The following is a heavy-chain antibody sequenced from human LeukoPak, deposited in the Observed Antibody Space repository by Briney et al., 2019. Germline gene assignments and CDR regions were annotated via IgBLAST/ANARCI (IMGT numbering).Heavy chain of an antibody. V-gene: IGHV1-2*02. CDR2: IDPNTGGT. CDR3: ARGYCSGSKCSGFYKYYYLDV. Sequence: ASVKVSRKASGYTFTDYYIHWVRQAPGQGLEWMGWIDPNTGGTNYAQRFQGSVTMARDTSLSTVYMELRRLTSDDTAVFYCARGYCSGSKCSGFYKYYYLDVWGKGTTVSVSS. J-gene: IGHJ6*03. D-gene: IGHD2-15*01. CDR1: GYTFTDYY.